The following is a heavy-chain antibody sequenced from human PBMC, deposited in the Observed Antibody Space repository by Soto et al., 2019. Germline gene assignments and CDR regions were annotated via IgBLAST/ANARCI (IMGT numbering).Heavy chain of an antibody. CDR3: ARDSSSWDGRCYYYMDV. V-gene: IGHV6-1*01. J-gene: IGHJ6*03. D-gene: IGHD6-13*01. Sequence: PSQTLSLTCAISGDSVSSNSAAWNWIRQSPSRGLEWLGRTYYRSKWYNDYAVSVKSRITINPDTSKNQFSLQLNSVTPEDTAVYYCARDSSSWDGRCYYYMDVWGQGTTVTVSS. CDR1: GDSVSSNSAA. CDR2: TYYRSKWYN.